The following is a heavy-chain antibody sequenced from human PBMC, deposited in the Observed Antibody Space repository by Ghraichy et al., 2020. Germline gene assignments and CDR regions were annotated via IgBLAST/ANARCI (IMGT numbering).Heavy chain of an antibody. D-gene: IGHD3-9*01. CDR1: GFTFTGYA. CDR3: AKGAPSHDILTSYGLDV. V-gene: IGHV3-23*01. Sequence: GGSLRLSCVASGFTFTGYAMNWVRQAPGKGLEWVSGLSGSGGSQFYTDSVKGRFTISRDNSKNTLYLQMNSLRVEDTAAYYCAKGAPSHDILTSYGLDVWGQGTTVTVSS. J-gene: IGHJ6*02. CDR2: LSGSGGSQ.